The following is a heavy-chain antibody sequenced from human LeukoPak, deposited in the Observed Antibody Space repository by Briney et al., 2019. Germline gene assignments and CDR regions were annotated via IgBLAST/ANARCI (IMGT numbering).Heavy chain of an antibody. CDR1: GGSFSGYY. D-gene: IGHD2-8*01. J-gene: IGHJ3*02. V-gene: IGHV4-34*01. CDR3: ARISYCTNGVCYASAFDI. CDR2: INHSGST. Sequence: SETLSLTCAVYGGSFSGYYWSWIRQPPGKGLEWIGEINHSGSTNYNPSLKSRVTISVDTSKNQFSLKLSSVTAAGTAVYYCARISYCTNGVCYASAFDIWGQGTMVTVSS.